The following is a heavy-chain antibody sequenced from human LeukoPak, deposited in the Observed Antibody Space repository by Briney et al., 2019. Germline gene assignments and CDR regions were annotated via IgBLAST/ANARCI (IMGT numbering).Heavy chain of an antibody. V-gene: IGHV3-23*01. J-gene: IGHJ3*02. Sequence: PGGSLRLSCAASGFTFSSYGMHWVRQAPGKGLEWVSAISGSGGSTYYADSVKGRFTISRDNSKNTLYLQMNSLRAEDTAVYYCSSLGGVTIFGVVTPLGAFDIWGQGTMVTVSS. CDR1: GFTFSSYG. CDR3: SSLGGVTIFGVVTPLGAFDI. D-gene: IGHD3-3*01. CDR2: ISGSGGST.